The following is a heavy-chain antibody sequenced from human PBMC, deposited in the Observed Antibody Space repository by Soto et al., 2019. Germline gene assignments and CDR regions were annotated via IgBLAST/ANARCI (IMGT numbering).Heavy chain of an antibody. CDR1: GGIVSSKSAT. D-gene: IGHD3-10*01. CDR3: ARALAGSYDY. J-gene: IGHJ4*02. Sequence: SQTLSLTCAISGGIVSSKSATWNWIRQAPSRGLEWLGRTYYRSKWSTDYAVSLRGRITVSPDSSKNQFSLRLTSLNPEETAVYYCARALAGSYDYWGKGTLVTVSS. V-gene: IGHV6-1*01. CDR2: TYYRSKWST.